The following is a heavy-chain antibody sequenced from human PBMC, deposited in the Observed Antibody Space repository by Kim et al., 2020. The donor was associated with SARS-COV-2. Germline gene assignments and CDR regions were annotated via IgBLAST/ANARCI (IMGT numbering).Heavy chain of an antibody. V-gene: IGHV4-61*02. CDR1: GGSISSGSYY. CDR2: IYTSGST. J-gene: IGHJ5*02. D-gene: IGHD6-13*01. Sequence: SETLSLTCTVSGGSISSGSYYWSWIRQPAGKGLEWIGRIYTSGSTNYNPSLKRRVTISVDTSKNQFSLKLSSVTAAATAVYYCAGDGYSSRWYGGGHNWFDPWGQGTLVTVSS. CDR3: AGDGYSSRWYGGGHNWFDP.